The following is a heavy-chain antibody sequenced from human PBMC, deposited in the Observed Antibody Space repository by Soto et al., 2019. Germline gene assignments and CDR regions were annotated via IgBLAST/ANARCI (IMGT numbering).Heavy chain of an antibody. Sequence: SCKASAFTFSGSSVQWVRQAPGKGLEWVGFIRSKAYGGTTEYAASVKGRFTISRDDSKSIAYLQMNSLKTEDTAVYYCTRDRYSSGWLNWFDPWGQGTLVTVSS. CDR3: TRDRYSSGWLNWFDP. CDR1: AFTFSGSS. D-gene: IGHD6-19*01. V-gene: IGHV3-49*04. CDR2: IRSKAYGGTT. J-gene: IGHJ5*02.